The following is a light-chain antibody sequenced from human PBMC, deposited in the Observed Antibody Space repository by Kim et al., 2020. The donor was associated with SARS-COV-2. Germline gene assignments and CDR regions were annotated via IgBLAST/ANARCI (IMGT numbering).Light chain of an antibody. Sequence: GQLITTSCTGTSNDVGGFTYVTGYQQNPGNAPNLMIYDVNKRPSGVSNRFSGSKSGNTASLTISGLQAEDEADYYCSSYSRSTTSLFGGGTQLTVL. CDR1: SNDVGGFTY. V-gene: IGLV2-14*03. J-gene: IGLJ2*01. CDR2: DVN. CDR3: SSYSRSTTSL.